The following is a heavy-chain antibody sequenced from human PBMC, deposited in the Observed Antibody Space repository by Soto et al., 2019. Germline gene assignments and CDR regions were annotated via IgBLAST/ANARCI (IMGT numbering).Heavy chain of an antibody. D-gene: IGHD2-21*02. J-gene: IGHJ6*02. CDR1: GLSLRTTGVG. Sequence: QVTLKESGPTLVKPTQTLTLTCTVSGLSLRTTGVGVGWVRQPPGKGLEWLALLYWDDGQRYSPSLRSRLTIAKDISEKQVVRTMTNMDTVDTATYYCVQSLCGGDSLEIYSSHAYNGLDVWGQGTTVTVSS. V-gene: IGHV2-5*02. CDR2: LYWDDGQ. CDR3: VQSLCGGDSLEIYSSHAYNGLDV.